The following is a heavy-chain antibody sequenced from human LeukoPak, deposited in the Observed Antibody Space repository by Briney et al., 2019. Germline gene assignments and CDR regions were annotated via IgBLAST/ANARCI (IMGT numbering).Heavy chain of an antibody. CDR3: ASGFLAARPTY. CDR1: GGSISSGGYY. CDR2: IYSSGST. Sequence: SQTVSLTCTVSGGSISSGGYYWSWIRQHPGKGLEWIGYIYSSGSTYYNPSLKSRLTISVDTSKNQFSLKLSSVTAADTAVYYCASGFLAARPTYWGQGTLVAVSS. J-gene: IGHJ4*02. V-gene: IGHV4-31*03. D-gene: IGHD6-6*01.